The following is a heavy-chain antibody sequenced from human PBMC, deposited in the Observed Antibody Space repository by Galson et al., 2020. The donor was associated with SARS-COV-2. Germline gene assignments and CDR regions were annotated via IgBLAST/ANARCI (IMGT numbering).Heavy chain of an antibody. CDR2: IYSEGSST. Sequence: ALHGESLKISCAASGFTFSSYWMHWVRQAPGKGLVWVSRIYSEGSSTSYADSVKGRFTISGDNAKNTLYLQMSSLRAEDTAVYYCARGDMRNDYFDYWGQGTLVTVSS. D-gene: IGHD3-16*01. CDR3: ARGDMRNDYFDY. V-gene: IGHV3-74*01. J-gene: IGHJ4*02. CDR1: GFTFSSYW.